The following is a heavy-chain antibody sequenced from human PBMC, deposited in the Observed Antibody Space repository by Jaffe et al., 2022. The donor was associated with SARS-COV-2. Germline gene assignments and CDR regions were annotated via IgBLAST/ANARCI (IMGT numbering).Heavy chain of an antibody. CDR2: ISGSGGDT. D-gene: IGHD1-26*01. V-gene: IGHV3-23*01. CDR3: AKDRDGAYSSGFDF. J-gene: IGHJ4*02. CDR1: GFTFRNYA. Sequence: EVQLLESGGDLVQPGGSLRLSCAASGFTFRNYAMSWVRQAPGKAPEWVSAISGSGGDTNYADSVKDRFTISRDNSKNTLYLQMNSLRTDDTAVYNCAKDRDGAYSSGFDFWGQGTLVTVSS.